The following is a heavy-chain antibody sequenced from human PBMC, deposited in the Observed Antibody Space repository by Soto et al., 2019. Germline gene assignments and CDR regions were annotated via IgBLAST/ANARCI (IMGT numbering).Heavy chain of an antibody. D-gene: IGHD3-22*01. V-gene: IGHV3-7*05. J-gene: IGHJ4*02. CDR1: GFTFSSYW. CDR2: IKQEGSEK. Sequence: SLRLSCAASGFTFSSYWMSWVRQAPGKGLEWVANIKQEGSEKYYVDSVKGRFTISRDASKKTAYLQSSSLAIADTAVYHCATGYDLITNWCQGTRVTLS. CDR3: ATGYDLITN.